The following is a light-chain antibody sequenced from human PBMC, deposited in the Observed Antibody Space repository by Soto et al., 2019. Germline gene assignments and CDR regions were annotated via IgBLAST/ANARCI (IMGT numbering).Light chain of an antibody. CDR3: MQGTHWPIT. CDR1: QSLVHSDVIAY. V-gene: IGKV2-30*02. J-gene: IGKJ5*01. CDR2: KVS. Sequence: DVVMTQSPLSLPVTLGQPASISCRSNQSLVHSDVIAYLSWFQQRPGRSPRRLIYKVSNRDSGVPARFSGSGSGTDFALKISRVEAEDVGVYYCMQGTHWPITFGQGTRLEIK.